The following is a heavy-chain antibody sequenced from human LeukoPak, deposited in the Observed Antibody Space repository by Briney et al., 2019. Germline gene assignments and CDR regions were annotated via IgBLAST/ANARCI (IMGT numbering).Heavy chain of an antibody. J-gene: IGHJ4*02. Sequence: GGSLRLSCAASGFTFSSYAMNWIRQAPGKGLEWVSYISGSGNTEYYEDSVKGRFTISRDNAKKSLYLQMNSLRAEDTAVYYCARGDYFDSSGTFDYWGQGALVTVSS. CDR1: GFTFSSYA. CDR3: ARGDYFDSSGTFDY. CDR2: ISGSGNTE. D-gene: IGHD3-22*01. V-gene: IGHV3-48*04.